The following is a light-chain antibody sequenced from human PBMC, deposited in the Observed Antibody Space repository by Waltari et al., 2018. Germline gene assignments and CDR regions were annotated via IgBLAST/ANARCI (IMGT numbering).Light chain of an antibody. CDR1: NIETKN. V-gene: IGLV3-9*01. CDR2: SDH. CDR3: QVWVFSSAV. J-gene: IGLJ2*01. Sequence: SYELPQPLSVSVALGQTAKITSGGDNIETKNVHWYQQKRGQAPVLVIYSDHNRPSGIPERFSGSNSGNTATLTISRAQAGDEAAYYCQVWVFSSAVFGRGTKLTVL.